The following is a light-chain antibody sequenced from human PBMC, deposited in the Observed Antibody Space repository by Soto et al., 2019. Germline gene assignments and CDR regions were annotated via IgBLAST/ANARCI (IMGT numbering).Light chain of an antibody. V-gene: IGLV1-44*01. J-gene: IGLJ1*01. CDR3: AAWDDSLNGPV. CDR1: SFNIGSNT. Sequence: QAVVTQPPSASGTPGQRVTISCSGSSFNIGSNTVNWYQQLPGTAPKLLIYSNNQRPSGVPDRFSGSKSGTSASLAISGLQSEDEADYYCAAWDDSLNGPVFGTGTKLTVL. CDR2: SNN.